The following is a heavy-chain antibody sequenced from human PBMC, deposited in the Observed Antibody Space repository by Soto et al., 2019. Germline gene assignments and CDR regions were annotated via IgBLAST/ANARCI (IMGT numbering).Heavy chain of an antibody. D-gene: IGHD6-19*01. CDR2: IYYSGST. J-gene: IGHJ5*02. CDR3: ARAGQWLVGWGASWFDP. V-gene: IGHV4-31*03. Sequence: QVQLQESGPGLVKPSQTLSLTCTVSGGSISSGGYYWSWIRQHPGKVLEWIGYIYYSGSTYYNPSLKSRVTISVDTSKNQFSLQLSSVTAADTAVYYCARAGQWLVGWGASWFDPWGQGTLVTVSS. CDR1: GGSISSGGYY.